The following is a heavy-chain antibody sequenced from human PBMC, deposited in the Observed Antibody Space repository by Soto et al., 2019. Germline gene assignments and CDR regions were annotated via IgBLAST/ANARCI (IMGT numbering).Heavy chain of an antibody. V-gene: IGHV4-59*01. D-gene: IGHD4-17*01. Sequence: SETLSLTCSVSGGSITSNYWMWLRQSPGKGLEWIGNIYYRGRTNYNPSLRSRVTISADTSKNQFSLKLSSVTAGDTAVYYCARGDPVKYYFDYWGQGTLVTVSS. CDR3: ARGDPVKYYFDY. J-gene: IGHJ4*02. CDR1: GGSITSNY. CDR2: IYYRGRT.